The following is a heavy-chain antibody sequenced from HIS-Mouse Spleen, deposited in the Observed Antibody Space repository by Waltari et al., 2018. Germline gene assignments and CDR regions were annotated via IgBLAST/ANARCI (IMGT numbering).Heavy chain of an antibody. CDR2: IYYSGGT. CDR1: GGSISSSSYY. CDR3: ARVPDHYYYYGMDV. V-gene: IGHV4-39*07. Sequence: QLQLQESGPGLVKPSETLSLTCTVSGGSISSSSYYWGWIRQPPGKGLEWIGSIYYSGGTYYNPSLKSRVTISVDTSKNQFSLKLSSVTAADTAMYYCARVPDHYYYYGMDVWGQGTTVTVSS. J-gene: IGHJ6*02.